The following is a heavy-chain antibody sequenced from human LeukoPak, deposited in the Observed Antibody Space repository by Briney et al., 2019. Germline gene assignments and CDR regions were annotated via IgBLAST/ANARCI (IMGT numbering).Heavy chain of an antibody. CDR3: AKDRPNYYESNGDYYRRNGDY. J-gene: IGHJ4*02. D-gene: IGHD3-22*01. CDR1: GLTFSSYA. CDR2: ISGGGGSI. V-gene: IGHV3-23*01. Sequence: GGSLRLSCAASGLTFSSYAMSWVRQAPGKGLEWVSSISGGGGSIYYTDPVKGRFTISRQNSKNTLYLQVNSLRAEDTAIYYCAKDRPNYYESNGDYYRRNGDYWGQGTLVTVSS.